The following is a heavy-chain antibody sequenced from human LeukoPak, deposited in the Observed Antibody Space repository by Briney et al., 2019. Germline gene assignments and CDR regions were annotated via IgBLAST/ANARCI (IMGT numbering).Heavy chain of an antibody. CDR1: GGSISSGGYY. D-gene: IGHD2-15*01. CDR3: ARAPGYYFDY. J-gene: IGHJ4*02. CDR2: IHHSGST. Sequence: SQTLSLTCTVSGGSISSGGYYWSWIQQPPGKGLEWIGYIHHSGSTYYNPSLKSPVTISVDRSKNQFSLKLSSVTAADTAVYYCARAPGYYFDYWGQGTLVTVSS. V-gene: IGHV4-30-2*01.